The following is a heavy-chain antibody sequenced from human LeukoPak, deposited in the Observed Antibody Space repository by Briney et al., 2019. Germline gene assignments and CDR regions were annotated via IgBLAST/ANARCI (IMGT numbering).Heavy chain of an antibody. D-gene: IGHD6-19*01. Sequence: SETLSLTCTVSGGSISSYYWSWIRQPPGKGLEWIGYIYYSGSTNYNPSLKSRVTISVDTSKNQFSLKLSSVTAADTAVYYCARGTSSGWYFYYMDVWGKGTTVTVSS. V-gene: IGHV4-59*01. CDR2: IYYSGST. CDR1: GGSISSYY. J-gene: IGHJ6*03. CDR3: ARGTSSGWYFYYMDV.